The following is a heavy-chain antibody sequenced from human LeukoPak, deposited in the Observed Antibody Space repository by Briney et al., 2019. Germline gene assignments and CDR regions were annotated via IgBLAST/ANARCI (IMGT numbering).Heavy chain of an antibody. CDR1: GGSISSGSYY. CDR2: IYYSGST. Sequence: NASETLSLTCTVSGGSISSGSYYWSWIRQPPGKGLEWIGYIYYSGSTNYNPSLKSRVTISVDTSKNQFSLKLSSVTAADTAVYYCARGNYYDSSGYFVWGQGTLVTVSS. J-gene: IGHJ4*02. CDR3: ARGNYYDSSGYFV. V-gene: IGHV4-61*01. D-gene: IGHD3-22*01.